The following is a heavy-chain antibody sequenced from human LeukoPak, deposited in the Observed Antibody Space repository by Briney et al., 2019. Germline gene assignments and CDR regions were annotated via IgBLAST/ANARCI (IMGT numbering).Heavy chain of an antibody. CDR3: ARETYYYGSGSYFPRNNNWFDP. CDR2: INHSGST. CDR1: GGSFSGYY. Sequence: SETLSLTCAVYGGSFSGYYWSWIRQPPGKGLEWIGEINHSGSTNYNPSLKSRVTISVDTSKNQFSLKLSSVTAADTAVYYCARETYYYGSGSYFPRNNNWFDPWGQGTLVTVSS. J-gene: IGHJ5*02. D-gene: IGHD3-10*01. V-gene: IGHV4-34*01.